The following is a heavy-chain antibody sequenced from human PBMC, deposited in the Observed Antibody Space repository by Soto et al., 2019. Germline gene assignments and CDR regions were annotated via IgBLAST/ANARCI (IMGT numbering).Heavy chain of an antibody. CDR1: GYTFTSYY. CDR3: ARDQGIAVAGMQFDY. CDR2: INPSGGST. D-gene: IGHD6-19*01. Sequence: QVQLVQSGAEVKKPGSSVKVSCKASGYTFTSYYMHWVRQAPGQGLEWMGIINPSGGSTSYAQKFQGRVTMTRDTSTSTVDMELSSLRSEDTAVYYCARDQGIAVAGMQFDYGVQGTLVTVSS. J-gene: IGHJ4*02. V-gene: IGHV1-46*01.